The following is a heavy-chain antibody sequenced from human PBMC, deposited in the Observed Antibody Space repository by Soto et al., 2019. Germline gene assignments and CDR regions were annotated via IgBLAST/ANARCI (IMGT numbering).Heavy chain of an antibody. Sequence: QVQLQQWGAGLLKPSETLSLTCAVYGGSFSGYYWSWIRQPPGKGLEWIGEINHSGSTNYNPSLNSRVTISVDTSKNQFSLKLSSVTAADTAVYYCAFGELYRGYFDYWGQGTLVTVSS. CDR1: GGSFSGYY. CDR2: INHSGST. D-gene: IGHD3-10*01. CDR3: AFGELYRGYFDY. V-gene: IGHV4-34*01. J-gene: IGHJ4*02.